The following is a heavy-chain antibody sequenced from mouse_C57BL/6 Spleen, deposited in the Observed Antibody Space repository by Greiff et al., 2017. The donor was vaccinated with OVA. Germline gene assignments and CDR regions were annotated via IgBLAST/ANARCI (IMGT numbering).Heavy chain of an antibody. CDR1: GYTFTSYW. CDR2: IHPNSGST. Sequence: VKLQQPGAELVKPGASVKLSCKASGYTFTSYWMHWVKQRPGQGLEWIGMIHPNSGSTNYNEKFKGKATLTVDKSSSTAYMQLSSLTSADSAVYYCASSNSTYFDYWGQGTTLTVSS. D-gene: IGHD2-5*01. V-gene: IGHV1-64*01. CDR3: ASSNSTYFDY. J-gene: IGHJ2*01.